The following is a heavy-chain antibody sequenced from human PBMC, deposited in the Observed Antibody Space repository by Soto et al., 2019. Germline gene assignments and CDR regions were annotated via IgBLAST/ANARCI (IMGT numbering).Heavy chain of an antibody. Sequence: GGSLRLSCAASGFTFSSYGMHWVRQAPGKGLEWVAVIWYDGSNKYYADSVKGRFTISRDNSKNTLYLQMNSLRAEDTAVDYCARVPYYYDSSGYYPPDYWGQGTLVTVSS. J-gene: IGHJ4*02. CDR3: ARVPYYYDSSGYYPPDY. V-gene: IGHV3-33*08. CDR2: IWYDGSNK. CDR1: GFTFSSYG. D-gene: IGHD3-22*01.